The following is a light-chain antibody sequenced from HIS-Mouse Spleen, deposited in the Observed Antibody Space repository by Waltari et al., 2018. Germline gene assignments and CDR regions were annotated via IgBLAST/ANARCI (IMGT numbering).Light chain of an antibody. V-gene: IGLV2-14*02. CDR3: RSYTSSSFNVV. CDR1: SSDVGSYNL. CDR2: EGS. Sequence: QSALTQPASVSGSPGQSITISCTGTSSDVGSYNLVSWYQQHPGKAPKLMIYEGSKRPSGVSNRFSGSKSGNTASLTISGLQAEDEADYYCRSYTSSSFNVVFGGGTKLTVL. J-gene: IGLJ2*01.